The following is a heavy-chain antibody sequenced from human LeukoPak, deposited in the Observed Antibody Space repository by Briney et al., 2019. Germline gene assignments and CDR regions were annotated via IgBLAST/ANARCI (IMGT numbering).Heavy chain of an antibody. J-gene: IGHJ6*02. V-gene: IGHV1-8*01. CDR1: GYTFTSYD. D-gene: IGHD5-18*01. CDR2: MNPNSGNT. Sequence: ASVKVSCKASGYTFTSYDIHWVRQATGQGLEWMGWMNPNSGNTGYAQKFQGRVTMTRNTSISTAYMELSSLRSEDTAVYYCARVRDTAMVTYYYYGMDVWGQGTTVTVSS. CDR3: ARVRDTAMVTYYYYGMDV.